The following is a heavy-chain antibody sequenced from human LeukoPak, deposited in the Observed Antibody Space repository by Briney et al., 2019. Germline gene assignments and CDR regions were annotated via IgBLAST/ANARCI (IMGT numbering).Heavy chain of an antibody. CDR1: GFTFSSYA. CDR2: ISYDGSSK. CDR3: ARESGWGGYDIGL. V-gene: IGHV3-30-3*01. Sequence: PGGSLTLSCAASGFTFSSYAMHWVRKAPGKGLEWVTLISYDGSSKYYADSVKGRFTISRDNSKNTLFLQMNSLRAEDTALYYCARESGWGGYDIGLWGQGTLVTVSS. D-gene: IGHD3-16*01. J-gene: IGHJ5*02.